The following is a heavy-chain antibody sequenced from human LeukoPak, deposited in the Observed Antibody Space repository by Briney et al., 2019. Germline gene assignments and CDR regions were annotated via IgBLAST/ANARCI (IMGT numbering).Heavy chain of an antibody. CDR2: IGGSGSDT. V-gene: IGHV3-23*01. Sequence: GGSLRLSCAASGFSFDNYAMSWVRQTPGKGLEWVSAIGGSGSDTSYTDSVKGRFTISRDNSKSTLYLQTNSLRAEDTAVYHCAKTLRDLEWLTGELDVWGQGTAVTVSS. CDR3: AKTLRDLEWLTGELDV. J-gene: IGHJ6*02. D-gene: IGHD3-3*01. CDR1: GFSFDNYA.